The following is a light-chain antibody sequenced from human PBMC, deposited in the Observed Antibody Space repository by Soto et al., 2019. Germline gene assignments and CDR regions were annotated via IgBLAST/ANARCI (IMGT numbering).Light chain of an antibody. CDR2: EVS. J-gene: IGKJ5*01. Sequence: DVVMTPTPLSLPVAPGKPASIASKSSQRTLPITGETFLFWYLQQPGQSPQLMIYEVSTRVSGVPDRFSGSASRTDFTLEISRVETDDVGIYYGMQSTQLPPTFGQGTRLEIK. V-gene: IGKV2D-29*02. CDR1: QRTLPITGETF. CDR3: MQSTQLPPT.